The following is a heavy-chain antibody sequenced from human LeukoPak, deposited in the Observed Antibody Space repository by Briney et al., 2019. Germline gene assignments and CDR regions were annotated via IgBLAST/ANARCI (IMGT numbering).Heavy chain of an antibody. CDR2: IYPGDPDT. CDR3: ARLRGYNWNEPNWFDP. D-gene: IGHD1-1*01. V-gene: IGHV5-51*01. CDR1: GYSFTSYW. J-gene: IGHJ5*02. Sequence: GESLKISCKGSGYSFTSYWIGWVRQMPGKGLGWMGVIYPGDPDTRYSPSFQGPVTISADKSISTAYLQWSSLKASDTAMYYCARLRGYNWNEPNWFDPWGQGTLVTVSS.